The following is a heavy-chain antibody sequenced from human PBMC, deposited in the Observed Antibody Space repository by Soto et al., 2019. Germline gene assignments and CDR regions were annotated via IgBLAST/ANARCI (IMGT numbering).Heavy chain of an antibody. V-gene: IGHV3-23*01. D-gene: IGHD2-15*01. CDR1: GFTFRGSV. CDR3: AREGFGRGKAGGFDI. J-gene: IGHJ3*02. CDR2: IGVDGAT. Sequence: EVQVLESGGGLVQPGGSLRLSCAASGFTFRGSVMTWVRQAPGKGLEWVSTIGVDGATHYADSVKGRFTISRDNSKDTLFLQMNSLRAEDTAVYLCAREGFGRGKAGGFDIWGRGTMVTVSS.